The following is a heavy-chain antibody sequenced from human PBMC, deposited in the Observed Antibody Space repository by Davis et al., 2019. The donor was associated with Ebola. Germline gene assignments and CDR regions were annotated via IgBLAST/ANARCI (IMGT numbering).Heavy chain of an antibody. CDR3: ARQGGVVVAATTLSYYYGMDV. CDR2: INHSGST. Sequence: SQTLSLTCAVYGGSFSGYYWSWIRQPPGKGLEWIGEINHSGSTNYNPSLKSRVTISVDTSKNQFSLKLRSVTAADTAVYYCARQGGVVVAATTLSYYYGMDVWGQGTTVTVSS. V-gene: IGHV4-34*01. CDR1: GGSFSGYY. D-gene: IGHD2-15*01. J-gene: IGHJ6*02.